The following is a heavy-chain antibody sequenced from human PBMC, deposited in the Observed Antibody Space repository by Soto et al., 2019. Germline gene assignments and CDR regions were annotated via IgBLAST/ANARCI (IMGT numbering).Heavy chain of an antibody. CDR2: IFHTGSA. V-gene: IGHV4-59*08. Sequence: SETLSLTCTVSGDSISSYYWSWIRQPPGKGLEWIGYIFHTGSANYNPSLKSRVTISMDTSKNQFSLRLSSVTAADTAVYYCARQPYTSGAHYFGYWGQGTPVTVSS. CDR3: ARQPYTSGAHYFGY. J-gene: IGHJ4*02. CDR1: GDSISSYY. D-gene: IGHD6-19*01.